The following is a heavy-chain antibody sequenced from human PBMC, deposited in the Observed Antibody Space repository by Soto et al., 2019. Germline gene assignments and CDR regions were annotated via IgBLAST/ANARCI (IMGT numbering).Heavy chain of an antibody. CDR3: ARDGHVNRGMILVRGYFED. CDR2: ISETGSST. D-gene: IGHD3-10*01. Sequence: EVQLSESGGGLVQPGGSLRLSCAASGFTFGSYGLSWVRQAPGKGLEWVSLISETGSSTFYADSVKGRFTISRDNSKNTLYLQMNSLRVEDTGVYYCARDGHVNRGMILVRGYFEDWGQGALVTVSS. V-gene: IGHV3-23*01. J-gene: IGHJ4*02. CDR1: GFTFGSYG.